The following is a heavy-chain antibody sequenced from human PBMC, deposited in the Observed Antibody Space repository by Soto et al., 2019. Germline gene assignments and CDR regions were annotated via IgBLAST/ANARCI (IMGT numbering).Heavy chain of an antibody. CDR3: ASVAGKNY. CDR1: GYTFTAYY. V-gene: IGHV1-2*02. D-gene: IGHD6-19*01. Sequence: ASVTVSCTASGYTFTAYYMHWVRQAPGQGLEWMGWISPNSGGTNYAQKFQGRVTMTRDTPISIAYMELSSLRSDDTAVYSCASVAGKNYWGQGTLDTVSS. CDR2: ISPNSGGT. J-gene: IGHJ4*02.